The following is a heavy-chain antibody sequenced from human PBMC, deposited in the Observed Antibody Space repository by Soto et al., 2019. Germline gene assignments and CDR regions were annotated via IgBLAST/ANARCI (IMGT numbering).Heavy chain of an antibody. J-gene: IGHJ4*02. Sequence: GGSLRLSCAASGFTFSSSAISWFRQAPCKGLEWVSAVSANGQGIYYADSVRGRFTISRDNSKSTVFLHMDSLSAEDTAVYYCAKDRHYPRDYFHYWGQGTLVTVSS. CDR1: GFTFSSSA. D-gene: IGHD3-10*01. CDR2: VSANGQGI. V-gene: IGHV3-23*01. CDR3: AKDRHYPRDYFHY.